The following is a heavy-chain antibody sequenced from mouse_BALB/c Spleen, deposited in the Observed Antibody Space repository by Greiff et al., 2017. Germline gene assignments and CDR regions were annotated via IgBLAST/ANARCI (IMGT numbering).Heavy chain of an antibody. J-gene: IGHJ4*01. D-gene: IGHD2-10*02. V-gene: IGHV5-9-3*01. CDR3: ARKYGNYDYAMDY. CDR1: GFTFSSYA. CDR2: ISSGGSYT. Sequence: EVQGVESGGGLVKPGGSLKLSCAASGFTFSSYAMSWVRQTPEKRLEWVATISSGGSYTYYPDSVKGRFTISRDNAKNTLYLQMSSLRSEDTAMYYCARKYGNYDYAMDYWGQGTSVTVSS.